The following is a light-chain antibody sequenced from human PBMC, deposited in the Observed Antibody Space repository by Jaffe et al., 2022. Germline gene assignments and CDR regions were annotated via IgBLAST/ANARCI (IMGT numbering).Light chain of an antibody. CDR1: KLGDKY. J-gene: IGLJ1*01. Sequence: YTLTQPPSVSVSPGQTASITCSGDKLGDKYACWYQQKPGQSPILVIHKNTKRPSGIPERFSGSNSGNTATLTISGTQAMDEADYYCQAWDSSTTVYVFGTGTKVTVL. CDR2: KNT. CDR3: QAWDSSTTVYV. V-gene: IGLV3-1*01.